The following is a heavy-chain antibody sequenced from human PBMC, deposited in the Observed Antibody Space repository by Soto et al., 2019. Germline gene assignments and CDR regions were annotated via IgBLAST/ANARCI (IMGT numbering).Heavy chain of an antibody. D-gene: IGHD3-22*01. V-gene: IGHV1-2*04. J-gene: IGHJ5*02. CDR1: GYTFTGYY. CDR3: ARGSTESYDSSGYYLNWFDP. Sequence: GASVKVSCKASGYTFTGYYMHWVRQAPGQGLEWMGWINPNSGGTNYAQKFQGWVTMTRDTSISTAYMELSRLRSDDTAVYYCARGSTESYDSSGYYLNWFDPWGQGTLVTVSS. CDR2: INPNSGGT.